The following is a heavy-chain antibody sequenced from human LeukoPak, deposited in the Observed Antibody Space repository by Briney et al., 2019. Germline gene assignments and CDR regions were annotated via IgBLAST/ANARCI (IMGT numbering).Heavy chain of an antibody. D-gene: IGHD6-13*01. CDR1: GYTFTSYA. CDR2: INAGNGNT. J-gene: IGHJ4*02. CDR3: ARDGYSSSWYMSGPYYFDY. V-gene: IGHV1-3*01. Sequence: ASVKVSCKASGYTFTSYAMHWVRQAPGQRLEWMGWINAGNGNTKYSQKSQGRVTITRDTSASTAYMELSSLRSEDTAVYYCARDGYSSSWYMSGPYYFDYWGQGTLVTVSS.